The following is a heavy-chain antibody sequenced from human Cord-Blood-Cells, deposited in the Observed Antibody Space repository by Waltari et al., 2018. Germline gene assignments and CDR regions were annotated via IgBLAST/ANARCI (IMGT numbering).Heavy chain of an antibody. CDR2: ISGRGGST. CDR1: GFTFSSYA. D-gene: IGHD6-13*01. V-gene: IGHV3-23*01. CDR3: AKDRSSSWRPFDY. J-gene: IGHJ4*02. Sequence: EVQLLESGGGLVQPGGSLRLSCAASGFTFSSYAMRWVRQAPGKGLEWVSAISGRGGSTYYADSVKGRFTISRDNSKNTLYLQMNSLRAEDTAVYYCAKDRSSSWRPFDYWGQGTLVTVSS.